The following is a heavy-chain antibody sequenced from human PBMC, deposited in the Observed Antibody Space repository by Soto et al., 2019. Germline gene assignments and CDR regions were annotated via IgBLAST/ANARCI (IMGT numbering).Heavy chain of an antibody. Sequence: ASVKGSCKASGYTFTSYGISWVRQAPGQGLEWMGWISAYNGNTNYAQKLQGRVTMTTDTSTSTAYMELRSLRSDDTAVYYCARVIYSSSSGWFDPWGQGTLVTVSS. J-gene: IGHJ5*02. V-gene: IGHV1-18*01. D-gene: IGHD6-6*01. CDR3: ARVIYSSSSGWFDP. CDR1: GYTFTSYG. CDR2: ISAYNGNT.